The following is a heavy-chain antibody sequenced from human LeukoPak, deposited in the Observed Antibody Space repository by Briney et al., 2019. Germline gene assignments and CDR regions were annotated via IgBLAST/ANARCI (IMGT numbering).Heavy chain of an antibody. CDR1: GFTFSNYA. J-gene: IGHJ4*02. D-gene: IGHD3-9*01. Sequence: GGSLRLSCAASGFTFSNYAMSWVRQAPGKGLEWVSAILGSGGSTYYADSVKGRFTVSRDNSKSTLYLQMNGLRAEDTALYYCAKWGDYDVLTGYYVPDYWGQGTLVTVSS. V-gene: IGHV3-23*01. CDR2: ILGSGGST. CDR3: AKWGDYDVLTGYYVPDY.